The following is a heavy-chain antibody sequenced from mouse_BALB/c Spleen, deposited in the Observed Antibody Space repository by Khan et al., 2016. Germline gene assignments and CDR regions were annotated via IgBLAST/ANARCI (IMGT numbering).Heavy chain of an antibody. CDR1: GYTFTNYG. V-gene: IGHV9-3-1*01. Sequence: QIQLVQSGPELKKPGKTVKISCKASGYTFTNYGMNWLKQAPGKGLKWMGWINTYSGESTYADDFKGRFAFSLETSANTAYLQINDLKHEATATSYCARYRNYYGSSRYGGVWGAGTTVTVSS. CDR3: ARYRNYYGSSRYGGV. CDR2: INTYSGES. D-gene: IGHD1-1*01. J-gene: IGHJ1*01.